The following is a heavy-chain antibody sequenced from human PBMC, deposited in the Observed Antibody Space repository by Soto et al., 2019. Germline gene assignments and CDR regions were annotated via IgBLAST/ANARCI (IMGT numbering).Heavy chain of an antibody. D-gene: IGHD5-18*01. CDR3: AKSPMGYSWYFDY. V-gene: IGHV3-23*01. CDR1: GFTFSSYA. CDR2: ISGSGYNT. Sequence: EVQLLESGGGLVQPGGSLRLSCAASGFTFSSYAVTWVRQAPGKGLEWVSTISGSGYNTYYADSVKGRFTISRDNSKNPLYLQMTSLGATDTAAYYWAKSPMGYSWYFDYWGQGTLVTVSS. J-gene: IGHJ4*02.